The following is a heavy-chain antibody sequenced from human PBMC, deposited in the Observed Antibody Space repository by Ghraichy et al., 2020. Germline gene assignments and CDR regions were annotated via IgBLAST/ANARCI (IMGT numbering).Heavy chain of an antibody. CDR2: ISRSSSTI. V-gene: IGHV3-48*02. CDR3: ARDGGSDDAFDV. Sequence: GESLNISCAASGFTFNTYSMNWVRQAPGKGLEWVSYISRSSSTIDYADSVKGRFTISRDNAKNSLYLQMNSLRDEDTAVYYCARDGGSDDAFDVWGQGTMVSVPS. D-gene: IGHD3-16*01. CDR1: GFTFNTYS. J-gene: IGHJ3*01.